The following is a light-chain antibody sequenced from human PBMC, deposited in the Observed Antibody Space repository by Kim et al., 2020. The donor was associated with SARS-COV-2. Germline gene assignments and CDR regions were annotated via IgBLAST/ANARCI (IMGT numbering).Light chain of an antibody. CDR1: SGDVVSFIS. CDR2: DVN. Sequence: AITVSYIGTSGDVVSFISVSWYQQRPGKAPKLIIYDVNNRPSAISNRFSGSKSANTASLTISGLQAEDEADYYCSSYTGTMTPFVFGTGTKVTVL. V-gene: IGLV2-14*03. J-gene: IGLJ1*01. CDR3: SSYTGTMTPFV.